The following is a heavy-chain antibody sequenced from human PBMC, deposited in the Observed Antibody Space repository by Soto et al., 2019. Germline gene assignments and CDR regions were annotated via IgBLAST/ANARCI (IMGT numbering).Heavy chain of an antibody. Sequence: VASVKVSCKASGYTFTSYAMHWVRQAPGQRLEWMGWINAGNGNTKYSQKFQGRVTITRDTSASTAYMELSSLRSEDTAVYYCARGDIVVPAGVYYYYGMDVWGQGTTVTAP. CDR2: INAGNGNT. CDR3: ARGDIVVPAGVYYYYGMDV. J-gene: IGHJ6*02. V-gene: IGHV1-3*01. D-gene: IGHD2-15*01. CDR1: GYTFTSYA.